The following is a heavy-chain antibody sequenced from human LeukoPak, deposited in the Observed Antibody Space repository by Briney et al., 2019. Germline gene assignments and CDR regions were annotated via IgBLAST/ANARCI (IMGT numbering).Heavy chain of an antibody. CDR2: MNPNSGNT. CDR1: GYTFTSYD. CDR3: ARPLQDIVVVVAATFDAFDI. D-gene: IGHD2-15*01. Sequence: GASVKVSCKASGYTFTSYDINWVRQATGQRLEWMEWMNPNSGNTGYAQKFQGRVTMTRNTSISTAYMELSSLRSEDTAVYYCARPLQDIVVVVAATFDAFDIWGQGTMVTVSS. V-gene: IGHV1-8*01. J-gene: IGHJ3*02.